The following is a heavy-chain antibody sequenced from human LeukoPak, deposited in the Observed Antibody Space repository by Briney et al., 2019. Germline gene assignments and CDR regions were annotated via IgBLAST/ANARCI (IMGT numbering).Heavy chain of an antibody. V-gene: IGHV1-69*06. D-gene: IGHD5-24*01. J-gene: IGHJ4*02. CDR3: AGRDGYKFYFDS. CDR2: IIPIFGTP. CDR1: GGTFRSDE. Sequence: ASVKVSCKSSGGTFRSDEISWVRQAPGQGLEWMGGIIPIFGTPNYAQKFQGRVTITADKSTSTVYMELSSLQSEDTAVYFCAGRDGYKFYFDSWGRGTLVTVSS.